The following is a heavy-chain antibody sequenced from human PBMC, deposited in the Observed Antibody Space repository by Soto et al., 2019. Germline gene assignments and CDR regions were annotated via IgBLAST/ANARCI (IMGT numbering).Heavy chain of an antibody. CDR2: ISSSGGNT. J-gene: IGHJ4*02. CDR3: VKPPGSYPDSTTYYSV. V-gene: IGHV3-64D*06. Sequence: PGGSLRLSCSACGFPFNIYCVHWVRQAPWKGLQYLSAISSSGGNTYYADSVKGRFTISRDNSKSTLYLQMSSLRPEDTAVYYCVKPPGSYPDSTTYYSVWGRGTLVTVYS. D-gene: IGHD3-22*01. CDR1: GFPFNIYC.